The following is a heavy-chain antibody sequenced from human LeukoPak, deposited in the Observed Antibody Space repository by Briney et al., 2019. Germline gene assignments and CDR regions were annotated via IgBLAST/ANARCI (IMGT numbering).Heavy chain of an antibody. CDR1: GFTFSSYW. Sequence: PGGSLRLSCAASGFTFSSYWMSWDRQAPGKGLEWVANIKQDGSEKYYVDSVKGRFTISRDNAKNSLYLQMNSLRAEDTAVYYCARDTSGYCSGGSCYDRGYYYYGMDVWGQGTTVTVSS. CDR3: ARDTSGYCSGGSCYDRGYYYYGMDV. D-gene: IGHD2-15*01. CDR2: IKQDGSEK. V-gene: IGHV3-7*03. J-gene: IGHJ6*02.